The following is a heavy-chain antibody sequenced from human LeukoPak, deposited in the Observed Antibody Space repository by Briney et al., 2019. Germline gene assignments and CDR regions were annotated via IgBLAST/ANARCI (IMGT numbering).Heavy chain of an antibody. Sequence: GGSLRLSCAASGFTFSSYAMSWVRQAPGKGPEWVSAISGSGCSTYYADSVKGRFTISRDNPKNTLYLQMNSLRAEDTAVYYCAKDNYYDKGFDYWGQGTLVTVSS. J-gene: IGHJ4*02. CDR2: ISGSGCST. D-gene: IGHD3-22*01. V-gene: IGHV3-23*01. CDR3: AKDNYYDKGFDY. CDR1: GFTFSSYA.